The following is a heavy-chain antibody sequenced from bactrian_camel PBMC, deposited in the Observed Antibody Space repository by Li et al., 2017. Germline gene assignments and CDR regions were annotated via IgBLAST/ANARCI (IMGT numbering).Heavy chain of an antibody. CDR1: GGTASRRC. J-gene: IGHJ6*01. CDR3: TNDPFWPFFPGRQLEDSS. CDR2: ISIRSTTT. V-gene: IGHV3S1*01. Sequence: VQLVESGGGLVQPGGSLRLSCAASGGTASRRCMGWFRQAPGKEREGVAYISIRSTTTFYADSVKGRFTLSRDNAKNTLYLQLDSLTAEDTAMYYCTNDPFWPFFPGRQLEDSSWGQGTQVTVS.